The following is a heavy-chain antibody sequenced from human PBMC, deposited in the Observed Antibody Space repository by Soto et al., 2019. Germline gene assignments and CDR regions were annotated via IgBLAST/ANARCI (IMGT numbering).Heavy chain of an antibody. CDR2: ISAYNGKT. Sequence: QVQLVQSGAEVKKPGASVKVSCKASGYTFTSYGISWVRQAPGQGREWMGWISAYNGKTNYAQKLQGRVTMTTDTTPSTVRMELRSLRSDETDVYYCSRALRPLAVVRVYAYGCDGWFDPCGQGTLVPVSS. CDR1: GYTFTSYG. V-gene: IGHV1-18*01. J-gene: IGHJ5*02. CDR3: SRALRPLAVVRVYAYGCDGWFDP. D-gene: IGHD2-21*01.